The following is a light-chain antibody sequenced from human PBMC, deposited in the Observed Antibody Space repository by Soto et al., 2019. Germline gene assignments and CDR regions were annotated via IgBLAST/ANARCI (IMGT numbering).Light chain of an antibody. CDR1: QSVSSY. Sequence: EIVLTQSPATLSLSPGERATLSCRASQSVSSYLAWYQQKPGQAPRLLSYDASNRATGIPARFSGSGSGTDFTLAISSLESEDFAVHYCQQRSNWPSWTFGQGTKVEI. CDR2: DAS. V-gene: IGKV3-11*01. J-gene: IGKJ1*01. CDR3: QQRSNWPSWT.